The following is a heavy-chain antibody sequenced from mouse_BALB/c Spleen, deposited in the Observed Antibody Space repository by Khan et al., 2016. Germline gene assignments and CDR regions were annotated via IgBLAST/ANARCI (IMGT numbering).Heavy chain of an antibody. CDR1: GFNIKDTY. CDR3: ARGYYGTSHFDY. J-gene: IGHJ2*01. D-gene: IGHD1-1*01. Sequence: VQLQQSGAELVKPGASVKLSCTASGFNIKDTYMHWVKQRPEQGLAWIGRIDPANGNTKYDPKFQGKATITADTSSNTAFLQLSSLTSEAPAVYYCARGYYGTSHFDYWGQGTTLTVSS. V-gene: IGHV14-3*02. CDR2: IDPANGNT.